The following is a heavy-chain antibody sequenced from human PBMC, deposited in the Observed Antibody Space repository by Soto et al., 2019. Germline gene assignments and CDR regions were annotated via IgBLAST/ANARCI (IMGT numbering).Heavy chain of an antibody. Sequence: GGSLRLSCAASGFTFSSYAMSWVRQAPGKGLEWVSAISGSGGSTYYADSVKGRFTISRDNSKNTLYLQMNSLRAEDTAVYYCAKGGLDTAMARTHFDYWGQGTLVTVSS. V-gene: IGHV3-23*01. CDR3: AKGGLDTAMARTHFDY. CDR1: GFTFSSYA. CDR2: ISGSGGST. D-gene: IGHD5-18*01. J-gene: IGHJ4*02.